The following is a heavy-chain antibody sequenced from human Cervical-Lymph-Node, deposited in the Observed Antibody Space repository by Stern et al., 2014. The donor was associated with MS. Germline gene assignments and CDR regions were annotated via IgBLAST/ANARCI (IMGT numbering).Heavy chain of an antibody. CDR1: GAPFTTSGISA. CDR3: AAGVSTLPYFHY. Sequence: QLVESGPEVKKPGTSVKVSCKASGAPFTTSGISALQWVRQESGQRLEWMGWIVVGSGHTNYAQRFQERVTVTRDMSTGTAYMELSSLRSEDTAIYYCAAGVSTLPYFHYWGQGTLVTVSS. CDR2: IVVGSGHT. J-gene: IGHJ4*02. D-gene: IGHD1-1*01. V-gene: IGHV1-58*01.